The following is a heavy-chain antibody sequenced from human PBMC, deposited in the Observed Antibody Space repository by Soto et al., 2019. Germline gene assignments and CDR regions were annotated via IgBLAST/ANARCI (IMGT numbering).Heavy chain of an antibody. D-gene: IGHD3-10*01. Sequence: QVQLVESGGGVVQPGRSLRLSCAASGFTFSSYGMHWVRQAPGKGLEWVAVISYDGSNKYYADSVKGRFTISRDNSKNTLYLQMNSLRAEDTAVYYCARELGYYGSGSGGYYGMDVWGQGTTVTVSS. J-gene: IGHJ6*02. CDR2: ISYDGSNK. CDR1: GFTFSSYG. V-gene: IGHV3-30*03. CDR3: ARELGYYGSGSGGYYGMDV.